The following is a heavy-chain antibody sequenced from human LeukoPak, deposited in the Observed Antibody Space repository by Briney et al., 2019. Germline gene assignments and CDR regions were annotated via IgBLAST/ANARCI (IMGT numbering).Heavy chain of an antibody. J-gene: IGHJ4*02. CDR2: ISLRGLT. CDR1: GGSISGTNW. V-gene: IGHV4-4*02. Sequence: PSETLSLTCGVSGGSISGTNWWSWVRQPPGQGLEWIGEISLRGLTNYNPSLRSRLTMSLDESKNQVSLNLTSVTAADTAVYYCARDPGTYYCDIWGQGTLVTVSS. CDR3: ARDPGTYYCDI. D-gene: IGHD3-22*01.